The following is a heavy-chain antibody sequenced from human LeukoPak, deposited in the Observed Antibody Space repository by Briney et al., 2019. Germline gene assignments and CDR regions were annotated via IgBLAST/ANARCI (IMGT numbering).Heavy chain of an antibody. CDR2: ISGSGGST. CDR3: AKDDPRRLDP. J-gene: IGHJ5*02. Sequence: SGRSLRLSCAASGFTFSSYAMHWVRQAPGKGLEWVAAISGSGGSTYYADSVKGRFTISRDNSKNTLYLQMNSLRAEDTAVYYCAKDDPRRLDPWGQGTLVTVSS. CDR1: GFTFSSYA. V-gene: IGHV3-23*01.